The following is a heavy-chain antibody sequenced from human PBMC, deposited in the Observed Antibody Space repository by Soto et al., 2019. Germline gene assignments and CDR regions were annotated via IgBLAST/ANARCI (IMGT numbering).Heavy chain of an antibody. J-gene: IGHJ5*02. CDR1: GGSISSGGYS. CDR3: ARTTRKQYSLFDP. CDR2: IYHSGST. V-gene: IGHV4-30-2*01. Sequence: PSETLSLTCAVSGGSISSGGYSWSWIRQPPGKGLEWIGYIYHSGSTYYNPSLKSRVTISVDRSKNQFSLKLSSVTAADTAVYYCARTTRKQYSLFDPWGQGTLVTVSS. D-gene: IGHD1-26*01.